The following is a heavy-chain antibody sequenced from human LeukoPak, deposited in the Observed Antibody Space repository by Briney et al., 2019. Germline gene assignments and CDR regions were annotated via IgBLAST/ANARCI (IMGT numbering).Heavy chain of an antibody. Sequence: SETLSLTCTVSGGSISSSSYYWGWIRQPPGKGLEWIGSIYYDGSTYYNPSLKSRVTISVNTSKNQFSLKLSSVTAADTAVYYCASTRYYDTLTGYYSFDYWGQGTLVTVSS. D-gene: IGHD3-9*01. CDR1: GGSISSSSYY. J-gene: IGHJ4*02. V-gene: IGHV4-39*01. CDR3: ASTRYYDTLTGYYSFDY. CDR2: IYYDGST.